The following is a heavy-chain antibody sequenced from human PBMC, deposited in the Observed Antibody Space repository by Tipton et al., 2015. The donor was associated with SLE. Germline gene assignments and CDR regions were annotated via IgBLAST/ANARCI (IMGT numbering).Heavy chain of an antibody. CDR1: GFSFINYS. CDR2: INQHGSEK. Sequence: TLSLTCAASGFSFINYSMNWARQAPGKGLEWVANINQHGSEKFYVESVKGRFTISRDNAENSLYLQMDSLTAEDTAVYFCARASDNFWIGYYRWYFDLWGRGTLVTVSS. J-gene: IGHJ2*01. D-gene: IGHD3-3*01. V-gene: IGHV3-7*01. CDR3: ARASDNFWIGYYRWYFDL.